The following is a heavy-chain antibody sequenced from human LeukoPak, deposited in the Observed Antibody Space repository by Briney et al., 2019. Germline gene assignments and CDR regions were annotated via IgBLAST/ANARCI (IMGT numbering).Heavy chain of an antibody. CDR3: PRSRSTSCYESSDY. D-gene: IGHD2-2*01. Sequence: GGSLRLSCAASGVTLSTYAMSWARQAPGKGLEWVSGISSSGSGDNTYYADSVKGRFTISRDSSKNTLFLHMNTLRAEDTAIYYCPRSRSTSCYESSDYWGQGTLVTVSS. CDR2: ISSSGSGDNT. J-gene: IGHJ4*02. CDR1: GVTLSTYA. V-gene: IGHV3-23*01.